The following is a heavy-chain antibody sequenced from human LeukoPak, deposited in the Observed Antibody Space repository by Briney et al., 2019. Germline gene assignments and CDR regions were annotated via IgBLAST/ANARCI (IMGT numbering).Heavy chain of an antibody. CDR1: GYTFTGYY. D-gene: IGHD3-22*01. Sequence: GVSVKVSCKASGYTFTGYYMHWVRQAPGQGLEWMGWINPNSGGTNYAQKFQGRVTMTRDTSISTAYMELSRLRSDDTAVYYCARDYYDSSGYYAIDYWGQGTLVTVSS. V-gene: IGHV1-2*02. CDR2: INPNSGGT. J-gene: IGHJ4*02. CDR3: ARDYYDSSGYYAIDY.